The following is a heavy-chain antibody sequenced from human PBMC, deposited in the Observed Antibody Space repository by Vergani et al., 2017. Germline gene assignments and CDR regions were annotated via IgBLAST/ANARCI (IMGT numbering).Heavy chain of an antibody. J-gene: IGHJ4*02. D-gene: IGHD3-22*01. CDR1: GFTFSSYG. CDR2: IRYDGSNK. CDR3: AKDSVYYYDMIGSARPRTDD. V-gene: IGHV3-30*02. Sequence: QVQLVESGGGVVQPGGSLRLSCAASGFTFSSYGLHWVRKAPGKGLEWVVFIRYDGSNKYYADSVKGRVTISRDNSTNTLYLQMNSLRAEDTAVYYCAKDSVYYYDMIGSARPRTDDWGQGTLVTVSS.